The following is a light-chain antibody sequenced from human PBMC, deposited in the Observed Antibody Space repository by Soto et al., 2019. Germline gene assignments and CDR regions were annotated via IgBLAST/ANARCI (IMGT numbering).Light chain of an antibody. Sequence: QSALTQPPSASGSPGQSVTISCTGTRDDVGGYNYVSWFQHHPGKAPKLIIYEVYKRPSGVPARFSGSKSGNTASLTVSGLQAGDEAIYYCSSYVTSNVVVFGGGTKLTVL. CDR3: SSYVTSNVVV. CDR2: EVY. J-gene: IGLJ2*01. V-gene: IGLV2-8*01. CDR1: RDDVGGYNY.